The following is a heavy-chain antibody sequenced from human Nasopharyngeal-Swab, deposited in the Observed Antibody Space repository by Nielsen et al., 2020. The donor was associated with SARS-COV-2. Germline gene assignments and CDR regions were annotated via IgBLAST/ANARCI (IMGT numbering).Heavy chain of an antibody. CDR2: ISWNSGSI. CDR1: GFTFDDYA. Sequence: SLKISCAASGFTFDDYAMHWVRQAPGKGLEWVSGISWNSGSIGYADSVKGRFTISRDNAKNSLYLQMNSLRAEDTAVYYCAADSSSWYSSWGQGTLVTVSS. D-gene: IGHD6-13*01. CDR3: AADSSSWYSS. J-gene: IGHJ5*02. V-gene: IGHV3-9*01.